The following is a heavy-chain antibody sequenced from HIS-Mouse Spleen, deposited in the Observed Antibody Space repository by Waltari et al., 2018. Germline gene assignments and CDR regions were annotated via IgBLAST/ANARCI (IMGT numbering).Heavy chain of an antibody. J-gene: IGHJ2*01. V-gene: IGHV4-39*07. CDR3: AREIPYSSSWYDWYFDL. CDR2: IDSSGST. Sequence: QLQLQESGPGLVKPSETLSLTCTVSGGSISSSSYYWGWIRQPPGKGREWIGSIDSSGSTYYNPSHKSRVTISVDTSKNQFSLKLSSVTAADTAVYYCAREIPYSSSWYDWYFDLWGRGTLVTVSS. D-gene: IGHD6-13*01. CDR1: GGSISSSSYY.